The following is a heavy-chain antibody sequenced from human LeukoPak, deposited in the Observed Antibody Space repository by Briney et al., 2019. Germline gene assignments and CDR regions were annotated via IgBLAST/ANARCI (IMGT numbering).Heavy chain of an antibody. CDR1: GFTFNTYA. D-gene: IGHD3-22*01. J-gene: IGHJ4*02. CDR2: ISGDGVSP. CDR3: VRDDDRPDNGLDY. Sequence: PGGSLRLSCAASGFTFNTYALTWVRQTPGKGLECVSAISGDGVSPYYADPVKGRFTISRDNSKNTLYLQMNSLRAEDTAVYYCVRDDDRPDNGLDYWGQGTLVTVSS. V-gene: IGHV3-23*01.